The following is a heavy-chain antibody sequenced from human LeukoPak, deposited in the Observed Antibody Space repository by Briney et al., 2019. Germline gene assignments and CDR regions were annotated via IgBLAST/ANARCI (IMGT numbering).Heavy chain of an antibody. Sequence: GESLKISSRGSGYSFTNYWIGWVRQMPGKGLEWLGSIYPCDCDTRYSPSFQGQVSISVDKSINPAYLQWSSLKASDTAMYYCARRYYGSGSYSDGFDYWGQGNLVTVSS. V-gene: IGHV5-51*01. CDR2: IYPCDCDT. CDR1: GYSFTNYW. D-gene: IGHD3-10*01. CDR3: ARRYYGSGSYSDGFDY. J-gene: IGHJ4*02.